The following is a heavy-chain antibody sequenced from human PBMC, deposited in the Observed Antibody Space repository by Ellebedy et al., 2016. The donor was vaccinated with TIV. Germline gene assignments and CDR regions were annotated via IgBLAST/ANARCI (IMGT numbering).Heavy chain of an antibody. CDR3: ARGPRGSYRITYYYGMDV. J-gene: IGHJ6*02. D-gene: IGHD1-26*01. V-gene: IGHV1-69*06. CDR2: IIPIFGTA. Sequence: SVKVSCXASGGTFSSYAISWVRQAPGQGLEWMGGIIPIFGTANYAQKFQGRVTITADKSTSTAYMELSSLRSEDTAVYYCARGPRGSYRITYYYGMDVWGQGTTVTVSS. CDR1: GGTFSSYA.